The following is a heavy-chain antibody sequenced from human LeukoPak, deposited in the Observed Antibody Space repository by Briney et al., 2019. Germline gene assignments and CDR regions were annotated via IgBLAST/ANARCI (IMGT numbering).Heavy chain of an antibody. CDR1: GLTFSSYA. CDR2: IRGSGGST. CDR3: AREGRSYDYVWGSYRSSFDY. Sequence: GGSLTLSCAASGLTFSSYAMSWVRQAPGKGLEWVSVIRGSGGSTYYADSVKGRFTISRDNAKNTLYLQMNSLRAEDTAVYYCAREGRSYDYVWGSYRSSFDYWGQGTLVTVSS. V-gene: IGHV3-23*01. D-gene: IGHD3-16*02. J-gene: IGHJ4*02.